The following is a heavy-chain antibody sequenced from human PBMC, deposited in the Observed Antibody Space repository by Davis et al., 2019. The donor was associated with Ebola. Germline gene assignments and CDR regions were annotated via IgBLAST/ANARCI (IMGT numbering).Heavy chain of an antibody. J-gene: IGHJ4*02. Sequence: SQTLSLTCAVYGGSFSGYYRSWIRQPPGKGLEWIGEINHSGSTNYNPSLKSRVTISVDTSKNQFSLKLSSVTAADTAVYYCARGVSIGPDYWGQGTLVTVSS. D-gene: IGHD2-21*01. CDR1: GGSFSGYY. CDR2: INHSGST. CDR3: ARGVSIGPDY. V-gene: IGHV4-34*01.